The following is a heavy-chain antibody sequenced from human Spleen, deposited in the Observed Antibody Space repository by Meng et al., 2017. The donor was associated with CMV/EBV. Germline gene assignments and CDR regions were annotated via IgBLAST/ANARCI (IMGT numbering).Heavy chain of an antibody. Sequence: SETLSLTCTVSGGSISSSSYYWGWIRQPPGKGLEWIGSIYYSGSTYYNPSLKSRVTISVDTSKNQFSLKLSSVTAADTAVYYCARPYYYDSSGYYYYYYGMDVWGQGTTVTVSS. V-gene: IGHV4-39*07. CDR2: IYYSGST. CDR3: ARPYYYDSSGYYYYYYGMDV. J-gene: IGHJ6*02. CDR1: GGSISSSSYY. D-gene: IGHD3-22*01.